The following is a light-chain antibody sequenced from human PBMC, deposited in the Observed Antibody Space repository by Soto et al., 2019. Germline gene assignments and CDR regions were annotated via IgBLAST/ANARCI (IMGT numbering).Light chain of an antibody. CDR1: QGISSA. CDR2: DAS. J-gene: IGKJ4*01. Sequence: AIQLTQSPSSLSASVGDRVTITCRASQGISSALAWYHQKPGKAPKLLIYDASTLESGVPSRFSGSGSGKDFTLTISSLQPEDFATYYCQQFNSYPSLTFGGGTKVEIK. V-gene: IGKV1-13*02. CDR3: QQFNSYPSLT.